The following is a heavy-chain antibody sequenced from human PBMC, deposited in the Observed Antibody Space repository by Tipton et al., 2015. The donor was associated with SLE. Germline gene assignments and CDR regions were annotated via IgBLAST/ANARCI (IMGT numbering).Heavy chain of an antibody. V-gene: IGHV4-59*12. CDR3: ARAKGIATRDDAFYI. CDR1: GGSISSYY. Sequence: LRLSCTVSGGSISSYYWSWIRQPPGKGLEWIGSIYHSGSTYYNPSLKSRVTISVDTSKNQFSLKLSSVTAADTAVYYCARAKGIATRDDAFYIWGQGTMVTVSS. CDR2: IYHSGST. D-gene: IGHD6-6*01. J-gene: IGHJ3*02.